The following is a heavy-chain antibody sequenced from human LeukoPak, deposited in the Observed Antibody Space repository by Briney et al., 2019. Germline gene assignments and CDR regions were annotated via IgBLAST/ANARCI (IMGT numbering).Heavy chain of an antibody. D-gene: IGHD3-10*01. Sequence: SETLSLTCAVYGGSFSGYYWSLIRQPPGKGLEWIGEINHSGSTNYNPSLKSRVTISVDTSKNQFSLKLSSVTAADTAVYYCARVGADGSGFLFDYWGQGTLVTVSS. J-gene: IGHJ4*02. V-gene: IGHV4-34*01. CDR3: ARVGADGSGFLFDY. CDR1: GGSFSGYY. CDR2: INHSGST.